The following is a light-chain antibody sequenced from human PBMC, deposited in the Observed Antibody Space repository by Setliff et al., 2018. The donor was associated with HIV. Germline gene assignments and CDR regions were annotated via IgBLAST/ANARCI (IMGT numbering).Light chain of an antibody. Sequence: QSALTQPASVSGSPGQSITISCTGTSSDAGSYNLVSWYQQHPGKAPKLIIYEVSKRPSGVSNRFSGSNSGNTASLTISGLQTEDEADYYCCSYAGSSTFVFGGGTKVTVL. CDR1: SSDAGSYNL. V-gene: IGLV2-23*02. CDR3: CSYAGSSTFV. J-gene: IGLJ2*01. CDR2: EVS.